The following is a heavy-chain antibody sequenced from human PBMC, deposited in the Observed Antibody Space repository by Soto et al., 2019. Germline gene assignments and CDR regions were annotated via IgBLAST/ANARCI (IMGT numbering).Heavy chain of an antibody. D-gene: IGHD1-26*01. CDR1: CCTFPSCG. J-gene: IGHJ5*02. V-gene: IGHV1-18*01. CDR3: ARASGSSYWFDT. CDR2: ISAYNGNT. Sequence: GAGAKASCKAPCCTFPSCGIRWLRRAPGQGLEWMGWISAYNGNTNYAQKLQGRVTMTTDTSTSTAYMELRSLRSDDTAVYYCARASGSSYWFDTCGQGTLVTVSS.